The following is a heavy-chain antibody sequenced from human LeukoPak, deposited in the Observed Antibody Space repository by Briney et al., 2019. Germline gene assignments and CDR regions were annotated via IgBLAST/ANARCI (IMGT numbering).Heavy chain of an antibody. CDR1: GFTFSGFA. J-gene: IGHJ4*02. V-gene: IGHV3-73*01. CDR2: IRSKANSYAT. Sequence: GGSLKLSCAASGFTFSGFAVYWVRQASGKGLEWVGRIRSKANSYATEYAASVKGRFTIFRDDSKNTAYLQMNSLETEDTAVYYCLVDIVGTTAVDYWGQGTLVTVSP. CDR3: LVDIVGTTAVDY. D-gene: IGHD1-26*01.